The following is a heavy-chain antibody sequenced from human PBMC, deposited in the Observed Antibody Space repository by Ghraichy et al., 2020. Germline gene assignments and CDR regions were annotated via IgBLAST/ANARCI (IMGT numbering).Heavy chain of an antibody. V-gene: IGHV1-46*02. CDR1: GYNFKDYC. Sequence: VKVSCKASGYNFKDYCMHWVRQAPGQGLEWMGIINPSGATTTYAQSFQGRVTFTTDTSTSTVYMDLSSLGSEDTAIYYCASWSGSGYSDKYYLDFWGQGTLVTVSS. CDR3: ASWSGSGYSDKYYLDF. J-gene: IGHJ4*02. D-gene: IGHD3-3*01. CDR2: INPSGATT.